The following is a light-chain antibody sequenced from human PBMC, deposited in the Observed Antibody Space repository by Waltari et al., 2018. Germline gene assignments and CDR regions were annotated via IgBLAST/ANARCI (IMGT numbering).Light chain of an antibody. V-gene: IGLV3-19*01. CDR1: SLRSYY. J-gene: IGLJ2*01. CDR3: NYRDLSDNHVV. Sequence: SSQLTQDPAVSVALGQTVRITCQGDSLRSYYASWYPQKPGQHPVLVIYGKNNRPSWIPDRFSGACSGNTASLPTTVAQAIDEHVCCSNYRDLSDNHVVFGGGTKLSVL. CDR2: GKN.